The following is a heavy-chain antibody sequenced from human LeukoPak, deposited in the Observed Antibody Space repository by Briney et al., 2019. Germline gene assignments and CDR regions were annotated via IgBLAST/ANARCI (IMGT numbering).Heavy chain of an antibody. CDR1: GYTFTDSY. CDR3: ARGITGTTDWFDP. CDR2: INPSGGST. Sequence: ASVTVSFTASGYTFTDSYVHWVRLAPGQGLEWLGIINPSGGSTSYAQKFQGRVTMTRDMSTSTVYMELSSLRSEDTAVYYCARGITGTTDWFDPWGQGTLVTVSS. J-gene: IGHJ5*02. V-gene: IGHV1-46*01. D-gene: IGHD1-7*01.